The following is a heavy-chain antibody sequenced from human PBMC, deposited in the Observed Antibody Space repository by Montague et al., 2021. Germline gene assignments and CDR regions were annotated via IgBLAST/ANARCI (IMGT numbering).Heavy chain of an antibody. CDR1: GGSMSSYY. J-gene: IGHJ3*02. Sequence: SETLSLTCTVSGGSMSSYYWSWIRQPPGKGLEWIGDIYYGGSTNYNPSLKSRVTIAVDTSKNQFSLKLSSVTAPDTAVYYCASYSARGWPLGDFDIWGKGTMVTVSS. D-gene: IGHD3-16*01. CDR2: IYYGGST. V-gene: IGHV4-59*01. CDR3: ASYSARGWPLGDFDI.